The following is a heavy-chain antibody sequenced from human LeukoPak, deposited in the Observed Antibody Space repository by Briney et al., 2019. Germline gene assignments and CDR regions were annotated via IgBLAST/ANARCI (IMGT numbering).Heavy chain of an antibody. CDR2: IRGGGGVK. D-gene: IGHD5-18*01. Sequence: PGGSLRLSCVASGFVFDDYAMHWVRQAPGKGLEYVSVIRGGGGVKYYAASVKGRFTISRDNSKNTLYLQMNSLRAEDTAVYYCAKSSHSYGNDALDIWGQGTMVTVSS. CDR3: AKSSHSYGNDALDI. J-gene: IGHJ3*02. V-gene: IGHV3-23*01. CDR1: GFVFDDYA.